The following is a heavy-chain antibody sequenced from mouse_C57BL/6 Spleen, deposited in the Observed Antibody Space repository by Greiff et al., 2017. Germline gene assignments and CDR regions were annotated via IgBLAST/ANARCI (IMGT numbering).Heavy chain of an antibody. J-gene: IGHJ2*01. CDR3: TRSSSDYYFDY. CDR2: IDPSDSYT. CDR1: GYTFTSYW. D-gene: IGHD3-2*02. Sequence: VQLQQSGAELVKPGASVKLSCKASGYTFTSYWMQWVKQRPGQGLEWIGEIDPSDSYTNYNQKFKGKATLTVDTTSSTAYMQLSSLTSEDSAVYYCTRSSSDYYFDYWGKGTTLTVSS. V-gene: IGHV1-50*01.